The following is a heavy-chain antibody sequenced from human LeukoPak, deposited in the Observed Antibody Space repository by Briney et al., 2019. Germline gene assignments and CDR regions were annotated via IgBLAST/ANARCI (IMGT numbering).Heavy chain of an antibody. CDR3: AKDGGSTRLDY. V-gene: IGHV3-30*18. J-gene: IGHJ4*02. Sequence: GGSLRLSCVASGFTFSSYGMHWVRQAPGKGLEWVAVISYDGSNKHYADSVKGRFTISRDNSKNTLYLQMNSLRAEDTALYYCAKDGGSTRLDYWGQGTLVTVSS. D-gene: IGHD3-16*01. CDR1: GFTFSSYG. CDR2: ISYDGSNK.